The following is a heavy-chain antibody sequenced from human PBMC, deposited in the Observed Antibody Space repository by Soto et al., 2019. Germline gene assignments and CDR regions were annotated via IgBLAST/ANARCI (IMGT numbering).Heavy chain of an antibody. D-gene: IGHD2-2*01. Sequence: SETLSLTCTVSGGSISSYYWSWIRQPPGKGLEWIGCIYYSGSTNYNPSLKSRVTISVDTSKNQFSLKLSSVTAADTAVYYCARPAYCSGPSCYGRHFDYWGQGTLVTVSS. CDR3: ARPAYCSGPSCYGRHFDY. J-gene: IGHJ4*02. V-gene: IGHV4-59*08. CDR2: IYYSGST. CDR1: GGSISSYY.